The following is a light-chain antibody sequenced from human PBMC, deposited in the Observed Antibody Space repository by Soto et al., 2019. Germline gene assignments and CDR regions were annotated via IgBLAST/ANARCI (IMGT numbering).Light chain of an antibody. Sequence: QSVLTQPPSASGTPGQWVTISCSGRSSNIGSNTVNWYQQLPGTAPKLLIYSNNQRPSGVPDRFSGSKSGTSASLAISGLQSEDQADYYCAAWDDSLNAFYVFGTGTKVTVL. J-gene: IGLJ1*01. V-gene: IGLV1-44*01. CDR3: AAWDDSLNAFYV. CDR2: SNN. CDR1: SSNIGSNT.